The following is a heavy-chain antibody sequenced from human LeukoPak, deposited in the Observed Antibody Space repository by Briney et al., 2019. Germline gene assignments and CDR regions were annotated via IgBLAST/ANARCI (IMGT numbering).Heavy chain of an antibody. D-gene: IGHD6-13*01. J-gene: IGHJ4*02. CDR1: GYTFTSYG. CDR3: ARDVSSWYLDY. Sequence: GASVKVSCKASGYTFTSYGITWVRQVPGQGLEWMGWISAYNGNTKYEQKLQGRLTMTTDIYTNTAYMELRSLRSDDTAVYYCARDVSSWYLDYWDQGTLVTVSS. CDR2: ISAYNGNT. V-gene: IGHV1-18*01.